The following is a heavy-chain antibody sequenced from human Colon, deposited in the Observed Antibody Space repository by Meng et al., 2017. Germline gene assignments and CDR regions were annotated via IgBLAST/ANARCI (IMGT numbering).Heavy chain of an antibody. V-gene: IGHV4-4*02. Sequence: QVAVQESGPGLVEPSGTLSLTCAVSGGSISSSNYWSWVRQPPGKGLEWIGQIYLSGSPSYNPSLESRVTISVDKSKNQLSLRLTSVTAADTAIYYCARHGGWHFNYWGQGTLVTVSS. J-gene: IGHJ4*02. CDR2: IYLSGSP. CDR3: ARHGGWHFNY. CDR1: GGSISSSNY. D-gene: IGHD6-19*01.